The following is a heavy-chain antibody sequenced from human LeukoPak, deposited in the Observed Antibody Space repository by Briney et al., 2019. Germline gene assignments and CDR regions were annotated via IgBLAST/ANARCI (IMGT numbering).Heavy chain of an antibody. Sequence: GASVKVSCKTSGYTFSGYYVHWVRQAPGQGLEWMGRIDPKSGGTKYAQNFQGRVTMTSDTSITAAYMELSRLSSDDTAVYYCVRDSRVSGDYWGQGTLVTVSS. CDR3: VRDSRVSGDY. CDR1: GYTFSGYY. D-gene: IGHD2/OR15-2a*01. CDR2: IDPKSGGT. V-gene: IGHV1-2*06. J-gene: IGHJ4*02.